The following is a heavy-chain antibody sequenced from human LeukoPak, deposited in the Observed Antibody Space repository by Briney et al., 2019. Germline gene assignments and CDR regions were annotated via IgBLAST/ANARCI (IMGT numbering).Heavy chain of an antibody. J-gene: IGHJ4*02. V-gene: IGHV3-30-3*01. D-gene: IGHD3-16*02. Sequence: GRSLRLSCAASGFTFSSYAMHWVRQAPGKGLEWVAVISYDGSNKYYADSVKGRFTISRDNSKNTLYLQMNSLRAEDTAVYYCARGWGSLSSDYWGQGTLVTVSS. CDR1: GFTFSSYA. CDR2: ISYDGSNK. CDR3: ARGWGSLSSDY.